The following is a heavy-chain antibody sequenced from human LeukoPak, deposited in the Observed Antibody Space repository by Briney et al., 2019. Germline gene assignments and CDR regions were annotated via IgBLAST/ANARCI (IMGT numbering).Heavy chain of an antibody. CDR2: INPSGGST. CDR1: GYTFTNHY. Sequence: ASVKVSCKAFGYTFTNHYMHWVRQAPGQGLEWMGLINPSGGSTLYAEKFQGRIIMTRDMSTATDYMELSSLRSEDTAVYYCARESMVRGVTFDYWGQGTLVTVSS. D-gene: IGHD3-10*01. J-gene: IGHJ4*02. CDR3: ARESMVRGVTFDY. V-gene: IGHV1-46*01.